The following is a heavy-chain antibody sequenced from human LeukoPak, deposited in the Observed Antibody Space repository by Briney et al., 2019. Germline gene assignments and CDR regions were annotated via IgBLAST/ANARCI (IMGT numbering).Heavy chain of an antibody. CDR1: GGSITSNY. CDR3: TAAAVDN. Sequence: PSETLSLTFTVSGGSITSNYWSWIRQPPGRGLEWIGYIYYSGSTNYNPSLKSRVTVSVDTSKSQFSLRLTSVTAADTTVYYCTAAAVDNWGQRTLVTVSS. J-gene: IGHJ4*02. V-gene: IGHV4-59*08. CDR2: IYYSGST. D-gene: IGHD6-25*01.